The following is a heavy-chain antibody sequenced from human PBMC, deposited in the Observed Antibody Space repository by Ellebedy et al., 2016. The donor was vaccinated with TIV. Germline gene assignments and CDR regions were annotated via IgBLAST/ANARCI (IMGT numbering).Heavy chain of an antibody. Sequence: GESLKISXAASGFTFSSYSMNWVRQAPGKGLEWVSSISSSSSYIYYADSVKGRFTISRDNSKNTLYLQMNSLRAEDTAVYYCARDIGRVGRDAFDIWGQGTMVTVSS. J-gene: IGHJ3*02. D-gene: IGHD2-15*01. CDR1: GFTFSSYS. V-gene: IGHV3-21*01. CDR2: ISSSSSYI. CDR3: ARDIGRVGRDAFDI.